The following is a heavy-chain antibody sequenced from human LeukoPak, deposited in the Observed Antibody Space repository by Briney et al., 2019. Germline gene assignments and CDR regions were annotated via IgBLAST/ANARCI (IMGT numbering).Heavy chain of an antibody. D-gene: IGHD6-19*01. Sequence: GGSLRLSCAASGFTLSSYSMNWVRQAPGKGLEWVSYISTSSNTIYYADSVKGRFTSSRDNAKNSLYLQMNSLRDEDTAVYYCARDGAVTGTFYFDYWGQGTLVTVSS. J-gene: IGHJ4*02. CDR2: ISTSSNTI. CDR3: ARDGAVTGTFYFDY. V-gene: IGHV3-48*02. CDR1: GFTLSSYS.